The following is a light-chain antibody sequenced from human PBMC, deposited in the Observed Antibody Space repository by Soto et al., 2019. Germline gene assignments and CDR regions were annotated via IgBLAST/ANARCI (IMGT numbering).Light chain of an antibody. J-gene: IGKJ1*01. CDR2: DVS. CDR1: LSLSSY. V-gene: IGKV3-11*01. CDR3: QQRGDWPA. Sequence: EVVLTLFPRTLSLSPGSRCYLSCRASLSLSSYLTGYQHKPGQAPRTLFDDVSNSATGIPDMFSTSASGTIITLTISSLEPEDFAIYYCQQRGDWPAFGQGTKVDIK.